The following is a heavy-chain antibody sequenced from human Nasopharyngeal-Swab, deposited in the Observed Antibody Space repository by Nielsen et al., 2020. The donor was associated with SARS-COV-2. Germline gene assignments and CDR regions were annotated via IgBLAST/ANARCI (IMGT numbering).Heavy chain of an antibody. CDR2: ISGSGGST. CDR3: AKEGSRTTVITIYWYFDL. D-gene: IGHD2/OR15-2a*01. Sequence: GESLQISCAASGFTFSGYAMSWVRQAPGKGPEWVSAISGSGGSTYYADSVKGRFTISRDNSKNTLYLQMNSLRAEDTAVYYCAKEGSRTTVITIYWYFDLWGRGTLVTVSS. CDR1: GFTFSGYA. J-gene: IGHJ2*01. V-gene: IGHV3-23*01.